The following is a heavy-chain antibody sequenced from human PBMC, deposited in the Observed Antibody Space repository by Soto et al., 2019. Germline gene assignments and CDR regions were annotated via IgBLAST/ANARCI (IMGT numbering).Heavy chain of an antibody. Sequence: QVQLQESGPGLVKPSQTLSLTCTVAGDSISSGGYYWNWIRQHPGKGLEWIAYIYYSGGTYFNPSPESRVSITRDTSKNQFSLRLSSVTAADTAVYYCARGKDSRSNPGYFDSWGQGTLVTVSS. CDR2: IYYSGGT. V-gene: IGHV4-31*03. CDR1: GDSISSGGYY. J-gene: IGHJ4*02. D-gene: IGHD2-2*01. CDR3: ARGKDSRSNPGYFDS.